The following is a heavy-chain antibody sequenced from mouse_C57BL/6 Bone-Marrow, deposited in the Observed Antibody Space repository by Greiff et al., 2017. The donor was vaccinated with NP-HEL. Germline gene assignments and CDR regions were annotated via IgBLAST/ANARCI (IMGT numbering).Heavy chain of an antibody. D-gene: IGHD1-1*01. Sequence: VQLQQSGPELVKPGASVKISCKASGYTFTDYYMNWVKQSHGKSLEWIGDINPNNGGTSYNQKFKGKATLTVDKSSSTAYMELRSLTSEDSAVYYCARLLITTVVATDFDYWGQGTTLTVSS. CDR1: GYTFTDYY. CDR2: INPNNGGT. J-gene: IGHJ2*01. V-gene: IGHV1-26*01. CDR3: ARLLITTVVATDFDY.